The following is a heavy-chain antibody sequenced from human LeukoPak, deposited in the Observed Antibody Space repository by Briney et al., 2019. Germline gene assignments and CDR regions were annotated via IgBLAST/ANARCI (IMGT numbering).Heavy chain of an antibody. V-gene: IGHV3-23*01. D-gene: IGHD4-17*01. CDR2: ISGSGGST. CDR3: AKDLYLAGDYGSFGAFDI. Sequence: QPGGSLRLSCAASGFTFSSYAMSWVRQAPGKGLEWVLAISGSGGSTYYADSVKGRFTISRDNSKNTLYLQMNSLRAEDTAVYYCAKDLYLAGDYGSFGAFDIWGQGTMVTVSS. J-gene: IGHJ3*02. CDR1: GFTFSSYA.